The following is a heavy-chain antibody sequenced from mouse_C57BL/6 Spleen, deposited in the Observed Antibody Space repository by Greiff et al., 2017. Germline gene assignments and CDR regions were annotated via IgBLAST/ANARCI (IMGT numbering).Heavy chain of an antibody. D-gene: IGHD2-3*01. J-gene: IGHJ3*01. Sequence: VKLMESGAELVKPGASVKLSCKASGYTFTEYTIHWVKQRSGQGLEWIGWFYPGSGSIKYNEKFKDKATLTADKSSSTVYMELSRLTSEDSAVYFCARGDDCYSWFAYWGQGTLVTVSA. CDR3: ARGDDCYSWFAY. CDR2: FYPGSGSI. CDR1: GYTFTEYT. V-gene: IGHV1-62-2*01.